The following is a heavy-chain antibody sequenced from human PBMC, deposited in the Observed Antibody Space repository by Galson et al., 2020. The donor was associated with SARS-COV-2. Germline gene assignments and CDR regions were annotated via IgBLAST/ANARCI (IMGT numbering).Heavy chain of an antibody. CDR2: INPSGGGT. D-gene: IGHD4-4*01. CDR1: GYTFTSYY. J-gene: IGHJ4*02. Sequence: ASVKVSCKASGYTFTSYYIHWVRQAPGQGLKWMGIINPSGGGTTYAQKFQGRVTMTRDTSTSTVYMGLSSLRSEDTAVYYCARDSQGGNDYNYLLFWGQGTLVTVSS. CDR3: ARDSQGGNDYNYLLF. V-gene: IGHV1-46*01.